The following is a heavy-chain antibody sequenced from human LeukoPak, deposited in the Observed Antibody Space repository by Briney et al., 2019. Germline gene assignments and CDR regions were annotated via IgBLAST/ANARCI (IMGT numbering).Heavy chain of an antibody. CDR1: GYTFTGYY. J-gene: IGHJ4*02. Sequence: GASVKVSCKASGYTFTGYYIHWVRQAPGQGLEWMAWINPNGGGTNYAQKFQGRVAVTRDSSISTAYMELSGLTSDDTAVFYCARGTGAPNYFDYWGQGTLVTVSP. CDR3: ARGTGAPNYFDY. CDR2: INPNGGGT. V-gene: IGHV1-2*02. D-gene: IGHD7-27*01.